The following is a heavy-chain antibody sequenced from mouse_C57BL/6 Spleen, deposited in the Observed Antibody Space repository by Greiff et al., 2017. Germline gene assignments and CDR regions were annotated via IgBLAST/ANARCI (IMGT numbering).Heavy chain of an antibody. CDR3: TKPVTGTRFAY. CDR1: GFNIKDDY. Sequence: EVQLQQSGAELVRPGASVKLSCTASGFNIKDDYMHWVKQRPEQGLEWIGWLDPENGDTEYASKFQGKATITADTSSNTAYLQLSSLTSEDTAVYYCTKPVTGTRFAYWGQGTLVTVSA. J-gene: IGHJ3*01. D-gene: IGHD4-1*01. V-gene: IGHV14-4*01. CDR2: LDPENGDT.